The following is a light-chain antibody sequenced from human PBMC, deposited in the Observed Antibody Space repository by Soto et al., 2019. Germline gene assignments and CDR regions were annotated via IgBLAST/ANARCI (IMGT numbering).Light chain of an antibody. CDR3: QQYSNWPPIT. Sequence: EIVLTQSPGTLSLSPGERATLSCRASQSFSSIYLAWYQQKPGQAPRLLIYGTSTRATGIPARFSGSGSGTEFTLTISSLQSEDFAVYYCQQYSNWPPITFGQGTRLEIK. CDR2: GTS. V-gene: IGKV3-15*01. CDR1: QSFSSIY. J-gene: IGKJ5*01.